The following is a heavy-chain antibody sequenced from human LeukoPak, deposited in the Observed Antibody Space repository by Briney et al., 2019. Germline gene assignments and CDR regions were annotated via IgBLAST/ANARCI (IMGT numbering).Heavy chain of an antibody. CDR1: GGSISSYY. CDR2: IYYSGSN. CDR3: ATNRGRYSYGYFDY. D-gene: IGHD5-18*01. V-gene: IGHV4-59*01. J-gene: IGHJ4*02. Sequence: SETLSLTCTVSGGSISSYYWSWIRQPPGKGLEWIGYIYYSGSNNYNPSLKSRVTISVDTSKNQFSLKLSSVTAADTAVYYCATNRGRYSYGYFDYWGQGTLVTVSS.